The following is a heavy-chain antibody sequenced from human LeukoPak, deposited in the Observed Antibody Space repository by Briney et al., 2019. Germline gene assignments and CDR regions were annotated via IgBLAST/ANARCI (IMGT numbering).Heavy chain of an antibody. CDR1: GFTFSTYA. Sequence: GVSLRLSCAASGFTFSTYAMSWVRQAPGKGLEWVSTICASRVYTYYADSVKGRLTISRDNSKNTLFLQMNSLRAEDTAVYYCAKTDYDILTGYYSYYYYYMDVWGKGTTFTVSS. D-gene: IGHD3-9*01. V-gene: IGHV3-23*01. J-gene: IGHJ6*03. CDR3: AKTDYDILTGYYSYYYYYMDV. CDR2: ICASRVYT.